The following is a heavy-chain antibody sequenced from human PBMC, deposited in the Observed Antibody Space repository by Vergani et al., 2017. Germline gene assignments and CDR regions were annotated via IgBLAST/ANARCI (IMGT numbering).Heavy chain of an antibody. CDR3: ARSGYCAHGVCYMTYYYYMDV. CDR1: GFTLSSHA. Sequence: QVQLVESGGGVVQPGRSLRLSCAASGFTLSSHAMHWVRQAPGQGLEWVAFIWYDGSKEYYADSVKGRFTISRDNSKNTLYLQMNNLRAADTAVYYCARSGYCAHGVCYMTYYYYMDVWGKGTAVTVSS. V-gene: IGHV3-33*08. CDR2: IWYDGSKE. D-gene: IGHD2-8*01. J-gene: IGHJ6*03.